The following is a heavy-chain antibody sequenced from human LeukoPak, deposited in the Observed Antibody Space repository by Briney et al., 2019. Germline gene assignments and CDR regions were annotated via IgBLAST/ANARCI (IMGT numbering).Heavy chain of an antibody. D-gene: IGHD2/OR15-2a*01. CDR2: IYPGDSDT. CDR3: ARRGTTYYATQDAFDI. V-gene: IGHV5-51*01. CDR1: GYSFTDYW. J-gene: IGHJ3*02. Sequence: GKSLKISCKVSGYSFTDYWIGWVRQMPGKGLEWMGIIYPGDSDTSYSPSSQGQVTISADKSISTAYLQWSSLKASDTAMYYCARRGTTYYATQDAFDIWGQGTMVTVSS.